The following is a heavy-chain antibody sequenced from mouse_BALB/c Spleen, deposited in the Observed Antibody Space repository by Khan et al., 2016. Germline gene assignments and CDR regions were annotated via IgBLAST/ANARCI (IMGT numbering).Heavy chain of an antibody. D-gene: IGHD2-1*01. V-gene: IGHV4-1*02. Sequence: EVKLLESGGGLVQPGGSLKLSCAASGFDFSRYWMSWVRQAPGKGLEWIGEINPDTITIDYTPSLKDKFIITRDNAKNTLYLQMSKVRSEDTARYYCARGNYVPGSLDYWGQGTTLTVSS. CDR3: ARGNYVPGSLDY. CDR1: GFDFSRYW. J-gene: IGHJ2*01. CDR2: INPDTITI.